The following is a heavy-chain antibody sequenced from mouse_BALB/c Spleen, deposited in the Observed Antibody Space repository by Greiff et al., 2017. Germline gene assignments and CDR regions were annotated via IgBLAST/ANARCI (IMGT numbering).Heavy chain of an antibody. V-gene: IGHV5-6-4*01. CDR2: ISSGGSYT. J-gene: IGHJ3*01. Sequence: EVKLVESGGGLVKPGGSLKLSCAASGFTFSSYTMSWVRQTPEKRLEWVATISSGGSYTYYPDSVKGRFTISRDNAKNTLYLQMSSLKSEDTAMYYCTRDRGGTGAWFAYWGQGTLVTVSA. D-gene: IGHD4-1*01. CDR3: TRDRGGTGAWFAY. CDR1: GFTFSSYT.